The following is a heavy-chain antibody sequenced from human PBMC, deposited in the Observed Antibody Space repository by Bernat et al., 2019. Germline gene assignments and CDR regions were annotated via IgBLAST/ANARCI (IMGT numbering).Heavy chain of an antibody. CDR3: ARGPVVVPAAIPIDY. Sequence: QVQLQESGPGLVKPSQTLSLTCTVSGGSISSGGYYWSWIRQHPGKGLEWIGYIYYSGSTYYNPSLKSRVTISVDTSKNQFSLKLSSVTAADTAVYYCARGPVVVPAAIPIDYWGQGTLVTVSS. CDR1: GGSISSGGYY. J-gene: IGHJ4*02. CDR2: IYYSGST. D-gene: IGHD2-2*01. V-gene: IGHV4-31*03.